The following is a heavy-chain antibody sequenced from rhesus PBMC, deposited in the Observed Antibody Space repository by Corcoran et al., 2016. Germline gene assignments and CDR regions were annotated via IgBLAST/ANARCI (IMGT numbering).Heavy chain of an antibody. CDR2: IYSNSEST. CDR3: ARDLIAAGLDY. Sequence: QVQLQESGPGGVKPSETLSLTCAVSGGTISRGYCYWSWIRQPPGKGLEWIGSIYSNSESTSYNPSLKSRVTISKDTSKNQFSLKLSSVTATDTAVYYCARDLIAAGLDYWGQGVLVTVSS. V-gene: IGHV4S12*01. D-gene: IGHD6-25*01. J-gene: IGHJ4*01. CDR1: GGTISRGYCY.